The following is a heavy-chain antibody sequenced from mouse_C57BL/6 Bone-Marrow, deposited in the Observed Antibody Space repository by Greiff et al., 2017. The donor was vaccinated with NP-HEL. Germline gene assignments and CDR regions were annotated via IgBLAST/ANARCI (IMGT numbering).Heavy chain of an antibody. CDR2: IDPSDSET. D-gene: IGHD2-4*01. V-gene: IGHV1-52*01. Sequence: VQLQQPGAELVRPGSSVKLSCKASGYTFTSYWLHWVKQRPIQGLEWIGNIDPSDSETHYNQKFKDKATLTVDKSPSTAYMQLSSLTSEDSAVYYCARGDYDDYWGQGTTLTVSS. J-gene: IGHJ2*01. CDR1: GYTFTSYW. CDR3: ARGDYDDY.